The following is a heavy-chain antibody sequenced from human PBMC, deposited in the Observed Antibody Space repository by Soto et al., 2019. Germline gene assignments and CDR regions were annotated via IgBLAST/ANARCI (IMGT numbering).Heavy chain of an antibody. CDR3: ARDATYGSGRGPDWYFDL. CDR1: GFPFSRYD. V-gene: IGHV3-13*04. J-gene: IGHJ2*01. Sequence: EVQLVESGGGLVQPGGSLILSCAASGFPFSRYDMHWVRQATGKGLEWVSAIGTTGDTYYPGSVKGRVTISREDAKKSWYIQMNSLGAGDTAVYYCARDATYGSGRGPDWYFDLWGRGTLVTVSS. CDR2: IGTTGDT. D-gene: IGHD3-10*01.